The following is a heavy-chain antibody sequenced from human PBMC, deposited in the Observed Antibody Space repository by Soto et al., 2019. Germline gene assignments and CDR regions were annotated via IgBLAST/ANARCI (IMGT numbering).Heavy chain of an antibody. D-gene: IGHD2-2*01. Sequence: ESGGGVVQPGRSLRLSCAASGFTFSSYGMHGVRQAPGKGLEWVAVISYDGSNKYYADSVKGRFTISRDNSKNTLYLQMNSLRAEDTAVYYCATGDIVVVPAAIFYWGQGTLVTVSS. J-gene: IGHJ4*02. CDR3: ATGDIVVVPAAIFY. V-gene: IGHV3-30*03. CDR1: GFTFSSYG. CDR2: ISYDGSNK.